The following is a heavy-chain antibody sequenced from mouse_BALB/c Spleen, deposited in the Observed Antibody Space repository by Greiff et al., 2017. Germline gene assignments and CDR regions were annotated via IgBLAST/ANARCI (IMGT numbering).Heavy chain of an antibody. CDR3: ARPYGYDGAWFAY. V-gene: IGHV1-66*01. CDR1: GYSFTSYY. D-gene: IGHD2-2*01. CDR2: IFPGSGNT. J-gene: IGHJ3*01. Sequence: VQRVESGPELVKPGASVKISCKASGYSFTSYYIHWVKQRPGQGLEWIGGIFPGSGNTKYNEKFKGKATLTADTSSSTAYMQLSSLTSEDSAVYFCARPYGYDGAWFAYWGQGTLVTVSA.